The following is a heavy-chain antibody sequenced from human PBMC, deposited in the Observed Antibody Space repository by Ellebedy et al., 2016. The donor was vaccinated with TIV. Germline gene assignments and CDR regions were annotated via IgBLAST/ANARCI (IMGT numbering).Heavy chain of an antibody. V-gene: IGHV1-46*01. CDR1: GYIFTTYY. CDR2: IDPTGDTT. Sequence: ASVKVSCKASGYIFTTYYMHWVRQAPGQGLEWLGVIDPTGDTTTYAQRFQGRLTVTSDKSTNTVYMELSSLRSEDTAVYYCARRYYFDYWGQGTLVTVAS. J-gene: IGHJ4*02. CDR3: ARRYYFDY.